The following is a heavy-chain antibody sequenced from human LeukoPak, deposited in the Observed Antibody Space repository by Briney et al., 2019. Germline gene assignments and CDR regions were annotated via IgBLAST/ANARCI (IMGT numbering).Heavy chain of an antibody. V-gene: IGHV3-9*01. J-gene: IGHJ4*02. CDR2: ISWNSGSI. Sequence: SLRLSCAASGFTFDDYAMHWVRQAPGKGLEWVSGISWNSGSIGYADSVKGRFTISRDNAKNSLYLQMNSLRAEDTALYYCAKDGMTYGSGSMTNWGQGTLVTVSS. D-gene: IGHD3-10*01. CDR3: AKDGMTYGSGSMTN. CDR1: GFTFDDYA.